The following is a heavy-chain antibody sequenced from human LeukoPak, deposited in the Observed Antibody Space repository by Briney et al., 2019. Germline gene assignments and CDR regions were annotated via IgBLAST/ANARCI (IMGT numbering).Heavy chain of an antibody. J-gene: IGHJ4*02. Sequence: SETLSLTCTVSGGSIRYYYWSWIRQSPGKGLEWIGYIYYNGSTNYNPSLKSRVTISVDMSKSQFSLKMSSVTAADTAVYYCARKGGLFDYWGQGRLVTVSS. CDR2: IYYNGST. CDR3: ARKGGLFDY. D-gene: IGHD2-15*01. V-gene: IGHV4-59*01. CDR1: GGSIRYYY.